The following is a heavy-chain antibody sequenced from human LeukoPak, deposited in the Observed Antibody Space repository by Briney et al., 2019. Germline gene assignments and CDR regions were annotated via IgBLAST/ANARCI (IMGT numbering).Heavy chain of an antibody. CDR3: ARDKDGDLRYFDY. J-gene: IGHJ4*02. CDR2: INPSGST. Sequence: SETLSLTCAVYGGSFSGYFWTWMRQPPGKGLEWLGEINPSGSTNYNPSLKSRVTISVDASKNQFSLKLSSVTAADTAVYYCARDKDGDLRYFDYWGQGTLVTVSS. CDR1: GGSFSGYF. D-gene: IGHD4-17*01. V-gene: IGHV4-34*01.